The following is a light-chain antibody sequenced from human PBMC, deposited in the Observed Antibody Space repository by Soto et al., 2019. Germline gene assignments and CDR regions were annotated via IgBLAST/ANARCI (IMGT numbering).Light chain of an antibody. Sequence: AIQMTQSPSSLSASLGDRVTITCRASQGIKNDLGWYQQKPGKAPKLLINAASSLQSGVPSRFSGSGSGTDFTLTISSLQPEDFATYYCLQDYNYPFTFGPGTKVDIK. CDR1: QGIKND. CDR2: AAS. CDR3: LQDYNYPFT. V-gene: IGKV1-6*01. J-gene: IGKJ3*01.